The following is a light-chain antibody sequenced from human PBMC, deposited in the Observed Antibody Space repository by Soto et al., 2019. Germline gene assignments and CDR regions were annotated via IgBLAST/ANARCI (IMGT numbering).Light chain of an antibody. Sequence: EIVMTQSPATLSVSPGERATLSCRASQSVTSNLAWYQQRPGQAPRLLIYGASTRATGIPARFSGSGYGTEFTLTISSLQSEDFAVYYCQQYNNWPLSFRGATKVEIK. J-gene: IGKJ4*02. CDR3: QQYNNWPLS. CDR2: GAS. CDR1: QSVTSN. V-gene: IGKV3-15*01.